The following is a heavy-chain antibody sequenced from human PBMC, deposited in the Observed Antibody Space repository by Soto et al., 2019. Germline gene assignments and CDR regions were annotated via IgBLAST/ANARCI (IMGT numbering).Heavy chain of an antibody. Sequence: LSLTCTVSGDSISSGGYYWSWIRQHPGKGLEWIGYIYDNGGAYYSPSLRGRVVISLDRSENQFSLRLSSLTAADTAVYYCARVKGGTTRRAFDSWGQGTLVTVSS. V-gene: IGHV4-31*03. CDR2: IYDNGGA. D-gene: IGHD1-7*01. CDR3: ARVKGGTTRRAFDS. J-gene: IGHJ4*02. CDR1: GDSISSGGYY.